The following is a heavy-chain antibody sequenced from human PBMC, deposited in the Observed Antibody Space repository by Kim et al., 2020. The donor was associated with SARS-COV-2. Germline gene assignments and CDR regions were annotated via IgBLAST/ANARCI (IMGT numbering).Heavy chain of an antibody. CDR3: ARATYGSTWSFDY. D-gene: IGHD6-13*01. J-gene: IGHJ4*02. CDR1: GFTFRSHW. V-gene: IGHV3-74*01. Sequence: GGSLRLSCAASGFTFRSHWMHWVRQAPETGLMWVSRINGDGSRTDYADSVRGRFTIARDNAWNTLYLQMDSLRAEDTAIYYCARATYGSTWSFDYWGQGSLVTVSS. CDR2: INGDGSRT.